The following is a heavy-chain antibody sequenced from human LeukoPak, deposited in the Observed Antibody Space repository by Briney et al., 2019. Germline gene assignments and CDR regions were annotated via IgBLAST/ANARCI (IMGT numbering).Heavy chain of an antibody. D-gene: IGHD2-8*02. V-gene: IGHV1-69*13. Sequence: ASVKISCKVSGDTFTSHPINWVRQAPGQGLEWVGEIIPLFGTTNFAQKFQGRITISADDSTGSAYMELNNLRSEDTAMYYCAGLVESLANGFAFWGQGTMVTVS. CDR2: IIPLFGTT. CDR3: AGLVESLANGFAF. J-gene: IGHJ3*01. CDR1: GDTFTSHP.